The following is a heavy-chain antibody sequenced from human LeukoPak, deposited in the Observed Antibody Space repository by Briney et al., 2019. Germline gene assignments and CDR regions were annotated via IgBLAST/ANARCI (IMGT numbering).Heavy chain of an antibody. CDR1: GGSISSYY. J-gene: IGHJ4*02. CDR2: IYYSGST. D-gene: IGHD6-6*01. Sequence: SETLSLTCTVSGGSISSYYWSWIRQPPGKGLGWIGYIYYSGSTNYNPSLKSRVTISVDTSKNQFSLKLSSVTAADTAVYYRASSESIAARYYYFDYWGQGTLVTVSS. V-gene: IGHV4-59*01. CDR3: ASSESIAARYYYFDY.